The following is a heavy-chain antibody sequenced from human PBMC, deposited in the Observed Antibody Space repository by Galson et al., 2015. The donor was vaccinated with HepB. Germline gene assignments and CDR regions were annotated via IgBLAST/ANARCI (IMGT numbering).Heavy chain of an antibody. CDR2: SRNKANSYTT. J-gene: IGHJ5*02. Sequence: SLRLSCAVYGSTFSDYYMDWVRQASGKGLEWLGRSRNKANSYTTDYAASVRGRFTVSRDDSKNSLYLQMNSLKTEDTAVYYCTRIVSIGNWFDPWGQGTLVTVSS. CDR1: GSTFSDYY. V-gene: IGHV3-72*01. D-gene: IGHD2/OR15-2a*01. CDR3: TRIVSIGNWFDP.